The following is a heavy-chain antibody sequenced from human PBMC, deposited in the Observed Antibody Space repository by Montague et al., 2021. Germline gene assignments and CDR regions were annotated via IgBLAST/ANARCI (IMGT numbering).Heavy chain of an antibody. Sequence: SLRLSCAASGFTFSNYAMKWVRQAPGKGLEWVSAISYDGGDTYYADSVKGRFTISRDNPQNTMYLQMNSLSAEDTATYYCARYRFFPSFTGIDYWGQGTRVTVSS. D-gene: IGHD1-14*01. CDR3: ARYRFFPSFTGIDY. V-gene: IGHV3-23*01. CDR1: GFTFSNYA. J-gene: IGHJ4*02. CDR2: ISYDGGDT.